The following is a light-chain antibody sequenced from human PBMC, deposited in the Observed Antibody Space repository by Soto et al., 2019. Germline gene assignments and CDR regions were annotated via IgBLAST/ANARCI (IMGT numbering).Light chain of an antibody. CDR3: CSYTTSNTRQIV. CDR2: DVS. Sequence: QSVLTQPASVSGSPGQSITISYTGTSSDVGGYNYVSWYQQHPGKAPKFMIYDVSSRPSGVSNRFSGSKSGNTASLTISGLQAEDEADYYCCSYTTSNTRQIVFGTGTKLTVL. V-gene: IGLV2-14*03. J-gene: IGLJ1*01. CDR1: SSDVGGYNY.